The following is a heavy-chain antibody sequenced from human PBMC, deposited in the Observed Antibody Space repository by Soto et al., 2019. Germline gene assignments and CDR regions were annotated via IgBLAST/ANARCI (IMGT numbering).Heavy chain of an antibody. CDR1: GFTFDNCG. Sequence: GGSLRLSCAASGFTFDNCGMHWVRQAPGKGLEWVSGISWDSGTIGYADPVKGRFTISRDDAKNSLYLQMNSLRREDTALYYCVQGRYPTMATPLDHWGQGTLVTVSS. D-gene: IGHD1-1*01. CDR2: ISWDSGTI. V-gene: IGHV3-9*01. J-gene: IGHJ5*02. CDR3: VQGRYPTMATPLDH.